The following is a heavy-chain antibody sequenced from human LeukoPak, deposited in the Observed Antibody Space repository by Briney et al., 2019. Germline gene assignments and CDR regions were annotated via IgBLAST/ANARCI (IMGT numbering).Heavy chain of an antibody. J-gene: IGHJ4*02. D-gene: IGHD6-19*01. Sequence: SETLSLTCAVYGGSFSGYYWSWIRQPPGKGLEWIGEINHSGSTNYNPSLKSRVTISVDTSKNQFSLKLSSVTAADTAVYYCARLHRRGAYSGGWLFDYWGQGTLVTVSS. CDR2: INHSGST. CDR3: ARLHRRGAYSGGWLFDY. CDR1: GGSFSGYY. V-gene: IGHV4-34*01.